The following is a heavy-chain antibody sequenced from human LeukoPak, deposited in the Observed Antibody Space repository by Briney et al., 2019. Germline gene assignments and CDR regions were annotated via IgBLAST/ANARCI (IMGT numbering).Heavy chain of an antibody. V-gene: IGHV3-30*02. J-gene: IGHJ4*02. D-gene: IGHD3-22*01. CDR3: AKEEVISGNHGVYFDY. CDR2: IRYDGNSN. Sequence: GGSLRLSCAASGFTFRSYGMHWVRQAPGKGLEWVAFIRYDGNSNYYADSVKVRFTISRDNSRSTLYLQMNSLRAEDTAVYYCAKEEVISGNHGVYFDYWGQGTLVTVSS. CDR1: GFTFRSYG.